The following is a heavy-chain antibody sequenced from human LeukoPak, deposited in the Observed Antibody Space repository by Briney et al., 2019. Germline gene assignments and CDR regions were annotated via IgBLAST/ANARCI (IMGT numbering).Heavy chain of an antibody. V-gene: IGHV4-59*01. CDR2: IYYSGST. CDR1: GGSISSYY. Sequence: SETLSLTCTVSGGSISSYYWSWIRQPPGKGLEWIGYIYYSGSTNYNPSLKSRVTISVDTSKNQFSLKLSSVAAADTAVYYCAIGWYYFDYWGQGTLVTVSS. CDR3: AIGWYYFDY. D-gene: IGHD2-8*01. J-gene: IGHJ4*02.